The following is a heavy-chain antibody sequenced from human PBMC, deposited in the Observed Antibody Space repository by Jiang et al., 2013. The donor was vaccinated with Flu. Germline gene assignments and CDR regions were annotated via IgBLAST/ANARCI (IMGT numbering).Heavy chain of an antibody. J-gene: IGHJ4*02. CDR1: GYTFTSHG. D-gene: IGHD1-26*01. CDR2: ISAYNGNT. V-gene: IGHV1-18*01. CDR3: ARDPTXSGRPIDY. Sequence: GAEVKKPGASVKVSCKASGYTFTSHGISWVRQAPGQGLEWMGWISAYNGNTNYAQRLQGRVTMATDTSTTTAYMELRSLTSDDTAVYYCARDPTXSGRPIDYWGQGTLVTVSS.